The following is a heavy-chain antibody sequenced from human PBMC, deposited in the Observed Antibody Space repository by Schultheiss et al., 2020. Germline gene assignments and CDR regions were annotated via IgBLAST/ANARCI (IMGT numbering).Heavy chain of an antibody. Sequence: SETLSLTCTVSGGSVSSGSYYWGWIRQPPGKGLEWIGSIYYSGSTNYNPSLKSRVTISVDTSKNQFSLKLSSVTAADTAVYYCARGGMDVWGKGTTVTVSS. J-gene: IGHJ6*03. CDR2: IYYSGST. CDR3: ARGGMDV. V-gene: IGHV4-61*01. CDR1: GGSVSSGSYY.